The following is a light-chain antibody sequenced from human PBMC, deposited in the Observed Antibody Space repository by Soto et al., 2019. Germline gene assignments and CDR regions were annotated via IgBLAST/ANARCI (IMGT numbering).Light chain of an antibody. CDR1: QTISSY. CDR3: QQSYSTPPWT. V-gene: IGKV1-39*01. Sequence: DIQMTQSPSSLSASVGDRVTILCRASQTISSYLNWYQQKPGKAPKLLIYGTSRLQSGVPSRFSGSGSGTDFSLTISSLQPEDFATYYCQQSYSTPPWTFGQGTKVDIK. J-gene: IGKJ1*01. CDR2: GTS.